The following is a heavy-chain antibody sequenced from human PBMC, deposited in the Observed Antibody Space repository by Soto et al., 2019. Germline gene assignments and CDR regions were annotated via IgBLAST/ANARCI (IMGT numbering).Heavy chain of an antibody. Sequence: LRLSCAASGFTFNNYAMSWVRQAPGEGLDWVSTISGSGGSTYHADSVKGRFTVSRDNSKNTLSLQMNSLRADDTAVYYCAKSRGTYGYDLDFWGQGTLVTVSS. D-gene: IGHD5-12*01. CDR3: AKSRGTYGYDLDF. J-gene: IGHJ4*02. CDR2: ISGSGGST. CDR1: GFTFNNYA. V-gene: IGHV3-23*01.